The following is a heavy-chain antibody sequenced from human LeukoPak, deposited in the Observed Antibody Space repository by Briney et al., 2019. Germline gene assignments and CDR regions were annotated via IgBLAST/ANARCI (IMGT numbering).Heavy chain of an antibody. Sequence: ASVKVSCKASRYTFTRYGISWVRQAPGQGLEWMGWISGSNGNTNYAQKFQGRVSMTADTSTSTAYMELRSLRSDDTAVYYCARDPASGGYDYWGQGTLVTVSS. CDR3: ARDPASGGYDY. J-gene: IGHJ4*02. CDR1: RYTFTRYG. D-gene: IGHD2-15*01. CDR2: ISGSNGNT. V-gene: IGHV1-18*01.